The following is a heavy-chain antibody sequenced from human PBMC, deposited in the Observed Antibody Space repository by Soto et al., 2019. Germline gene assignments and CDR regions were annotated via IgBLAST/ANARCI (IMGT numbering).Heavy chain of an antibody. CDR2: IYHTGTT. CDR1: GDSISRGYH. CDR3: ARADSSGYLLDP. V-gene: IGHV4-38-2*01. J-gene: IGHJ5*02. D-gene: IGHD3-22*01. Sequence: SETLSLTCAVSGDSISRGYHWAWIRQPPTKGLEWIASIYHTGTTYYNPSLKSRVTISVDRSKNQFSLKLSSVTAADTAVYYYARADSSGYLLDPWGHGALVNVSS.